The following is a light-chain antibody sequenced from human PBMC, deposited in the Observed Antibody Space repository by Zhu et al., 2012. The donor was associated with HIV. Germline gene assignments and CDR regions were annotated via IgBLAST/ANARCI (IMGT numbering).Light chain of an antibody. CDR3: QQYGSSPFT. CDR1: QSVSSSY. CDR2: GAS. Sequence: EIVLTQSPGTLSLSPGERATLSCRASQSVSSSYLAWHQQKPDQAPRLLIYGASSRATGIPDRFSGSGSGTDFTLTISRLEPEDFAVYYCQQYGSSPFTFGPGTKVDIK. V-gene: IGKV3-20*01. J-gene: IGKJ3*01.